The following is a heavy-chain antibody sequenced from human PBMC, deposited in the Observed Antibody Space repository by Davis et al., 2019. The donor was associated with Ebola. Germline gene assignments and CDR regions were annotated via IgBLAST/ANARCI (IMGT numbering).Heavy chain of an antibody. D-gene: IGHD3-3*01. CDR1: GGSISSSSYY. V-gene: IGHV4-39*01. Sequence: SETLSLTCTVSGGSISSSSYYWGWIRQPPGKGLEWIGSIYYSGSTYYNPSLKSRVTISVDTSKNQFSLKLSSVTAADTAVYYCARLSPQYYDFFTLAQYGMDVWGKGTTVTVSS. CDR2: IYYSGST. J-gene: IGHJ6*04. CDR3: ARLSPQYYDFFTLAQYGMDV.